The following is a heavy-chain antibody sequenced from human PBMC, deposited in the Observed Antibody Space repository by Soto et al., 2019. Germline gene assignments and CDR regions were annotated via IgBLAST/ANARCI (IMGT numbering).Heavy chain of an antibody. V-gene: IGHV4-30-4*01. CDR2: IYYSGST. Sequence: TVSGGAMITGDDYWCRIRQPPGKGLEWIGYIYYSGSTYYNPSLKSRVTISVDTSKNQFSLKLSSVTAADTAVYYCARDYSNYDRVWAPRLWGYYYYGMDVWGQGTPVTVS. CDR3: ARDYSNYDRVWAPRLWGYYYYGMDV. J-gene: IGHJ6*02. D-gene: IGHD4-4*01. CDR1: GGAMITGDDY.